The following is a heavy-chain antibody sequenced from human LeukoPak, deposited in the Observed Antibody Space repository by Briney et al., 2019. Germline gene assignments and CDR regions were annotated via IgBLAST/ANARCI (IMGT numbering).Heavy chain of an antibody. V-gene: IGHV4-31*03. D-gene: IGHD3-10*01. CDR3: AREKSYYYGSGTMGVDY. Sequence: TSQTLSLTCTVSGGSISSGGYYWSWIRQHPGKGLEWIGYIYYSGSTYYNPSLKSRVTISVDTSKNQFSLKLSSVTAADTAVYYCAREKSYYYGSGTMGVDYWGQGTLATVSS. CDR2: IYYSGST. CDR1: GGSISSGGYY. J-gene: IGHJ4*02.